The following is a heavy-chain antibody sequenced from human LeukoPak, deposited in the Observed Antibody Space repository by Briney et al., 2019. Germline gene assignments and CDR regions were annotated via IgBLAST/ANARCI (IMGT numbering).Heavy chain of an antibody. Sequence: SETLSLTCTVSGASFSSSTYYWGWIPRPPGKGLEWIGSNYYSGSTYYNPPLKSRVTMSVDTSKSPFSLKLSSVTAADTAVYYWARHARGIAAAGTRPFDYWGQGTLVTVSS. CDR3: ARHARGIAAAGTRPFDY. CDR1: GASFSSSTYY. D-gene: IGHD6-13*01. CDR2: NYYSGST. J-gene: IGHJ4*02. V-gene: IGHV4-39*01.